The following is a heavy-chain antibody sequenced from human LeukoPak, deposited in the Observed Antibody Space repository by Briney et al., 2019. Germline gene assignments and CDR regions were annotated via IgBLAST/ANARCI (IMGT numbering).Heavy chain of an antibody. CDR1: GFTFSSYA. V-gene: IGHV3-23*01. CDR3: ANLDIAVAGTEGTIDY. Sequence: GGSLRLPCAASGFTFSSYAMSWVRQAPGKGLEWVSAISGSGGSTYYADSVKGRFTISRDNSKNTLYLQMNSLRAEDTAVYYCANLDIAVAGTEGTIDYWGQGTLVTVSS. J-gene: IGHJ4*02. D-gene: IGHD6-19*01. CDR2: ISGSGGST.